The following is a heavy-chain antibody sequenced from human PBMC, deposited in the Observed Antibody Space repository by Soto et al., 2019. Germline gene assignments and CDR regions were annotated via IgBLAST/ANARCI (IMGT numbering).Heavy chain of an antibody. Sequence: ASVKVSCKVSALALSELSIHWVRQAPGQGLEWMGGLDRGVGETIYEQKFQGRITMTEDTSTDTAYMELSSLRSEDTAVYYCATSERSRSPETYAIFGAADILRDPFDFWGQGTLVTVSS. V-gene: IGHV1-24*01. CDR2: LDRGVGET. J-gene: IGHJ4*02. CDR3: ATSERSRSPETYAIFGAADILRDPFDF. CDR1: ALALSELS. D-gene: IGHD3-3*01.